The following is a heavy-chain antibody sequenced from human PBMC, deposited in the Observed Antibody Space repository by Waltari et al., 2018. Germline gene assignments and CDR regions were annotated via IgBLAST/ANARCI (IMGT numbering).Heavy chain of an antibody. CDR2: IYSTGIT. J-gene: IGHJ6*03. CDR1: GGSIRSYF. CDR3: ASGPLYYYYIDV. Sequence: QVQLQESGSGLVKPSETLSLTCAVSGGSIRSYFWSLIRQPPGKGLEWIGYIYSTGITSYNPSLKSRVTISVDTSNNQFSLKLGSVTAADTAVYYCASGPLYYYYIDVWGKGTTVTVSS. V-gene: IGHV4-59*01.